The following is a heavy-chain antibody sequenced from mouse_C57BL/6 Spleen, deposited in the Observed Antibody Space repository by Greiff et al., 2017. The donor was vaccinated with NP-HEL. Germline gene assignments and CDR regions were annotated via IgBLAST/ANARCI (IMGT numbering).Heavy chain of an antibody. CDR1: GYTFTSYW. CDR2: IDPSDSYT. V-gene: IGHV1-50*01. J-gene: IGHJ4*01. D-gene: IGHD6-1*01. Sequence: QVQLQQPGAELVKPGASVKLSCKASGYTFTSYWMQWVKQRPGQGLEWIGEIDPSDSYTNYNQKFKGKATLTVDTSSSTAYMQLSSLTSEDSAVYYCARGGGSNYAMDYWGQGTSVTVSS. CDR3: ARGGGSNYAMDY.